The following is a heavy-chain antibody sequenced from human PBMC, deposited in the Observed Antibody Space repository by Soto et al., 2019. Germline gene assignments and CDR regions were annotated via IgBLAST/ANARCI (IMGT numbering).Heavy chain of an antibody. D-gene: IGHD5-12*01. CDR2: IYYSGST. J-gene: IGHJ4*02. CDR3: ARVYSGYDYPYFDY. V-gene: IGHV4-59*01. CDR1: GGSISSYY. Sequence: SETLSLTCTVSGGSISSYYWSWIRQPPGKGLEWIGYIYYSGSTNYNPSLKSRVTISVDTSKNQFSLKLSSVTAADTAVYYCARVYSGYDYPYFDYWGQGTLVTVSS.